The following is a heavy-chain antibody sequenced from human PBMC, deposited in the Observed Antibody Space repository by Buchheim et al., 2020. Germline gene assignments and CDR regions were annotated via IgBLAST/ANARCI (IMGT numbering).Heavy chain of an antibody. D-gene: IGHD6-13*01. V-gene: IGHV1-3*01. Sequence: QVQLVQSGAEVKEPGASVKVSCKASGYTFTTYAIHWVRQAPGQRLECMGWINAGNGFTGYSQKFQGRVTFTRDISASTVYMDLRSLRSEDTAVYYCARRLEQQHLDHWGQGTL. CDR2: INAGNGFT. CDR1: GYTFTTYA. J-gene: IGHJ4*02. CDR3: ARRLEQQHLDH.